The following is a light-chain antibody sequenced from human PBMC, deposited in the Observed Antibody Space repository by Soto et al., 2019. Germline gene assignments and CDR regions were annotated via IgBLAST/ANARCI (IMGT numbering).Light chain of an antibody. CDR1: QYNSHW. CDR3: QQYSSYPLT. J-gene: IGKJ4*01. Sequence: DIQMTQSPSSLSASVGDRVTITCRASQYNSHWLAWYQQKPGKAPNLLIYKASILESGVPSRFSGSGSGTEFTLTISSLQPDDFATYYCQQYSSYPLTFGGRTKVEI. V-gene: IGKV1-5*03. CDR2: KAS.